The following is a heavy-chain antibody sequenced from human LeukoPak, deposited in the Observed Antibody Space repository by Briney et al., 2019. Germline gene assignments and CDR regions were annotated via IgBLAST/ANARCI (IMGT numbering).Heavy chain of an antibody. CDR1: GYSFTGYY. D-gene: IGHD1-1*01. CDR3: ARMKKERVPYYFDY. J-gene: IGHJ4*02. V-gene: IGHV1-2*02. Sequence: ASVKVSCKASGYSFTGYYIHWVRQAPGQGLEWMGWINPNSGGTNYAQKFQGRVTMTRDTSISTAYVELSRLRSDDTAVYYCARMKKERVPYYFDYWGQGTLVTVSS. CDR2: INPNSGGT.